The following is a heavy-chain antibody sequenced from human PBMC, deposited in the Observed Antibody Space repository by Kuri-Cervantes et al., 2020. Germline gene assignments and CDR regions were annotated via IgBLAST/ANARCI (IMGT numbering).Heavy chain of an antibody. CDR2: ISSSSSSI. CDR3: ARAGADCTNSVCYIGLAKTSYTSDY. D-gene: IGHD2-8*01. V-gene: IGHV3-48*02. CDR1: GFTFSSYS. J-gene: IGHJ4*02. Sequence: GESLKISCAASGFTFSSYSMNWVRQAPGKGLEWVSYISSSSSSIYYADSVKGRFTISRDDAKSSLYLQMNSLRDDGTAVYYCARAGADCTNSVCYIGLAKTSYTSDYWGQGTLVTVSS.